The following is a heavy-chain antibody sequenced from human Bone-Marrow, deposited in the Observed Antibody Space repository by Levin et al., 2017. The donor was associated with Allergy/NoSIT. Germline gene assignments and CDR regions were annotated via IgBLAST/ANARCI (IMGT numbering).Heavy chain of an antibody. J-gene: IGHJ5*02. V-gene: IGHV3-30*18. CDR1: GFNLSTTV. CDR3: AKGPHFGAYSLGPLDS. Sequence: QSGGSLRLSCAASGFNLSTTVMHWVRQVPGRGLEWVSVISSAAHFQYYVDSAKGRFTISRDNSKNTLYLDMKGLKLEDTGIYYCAKGPHFGAYSLGPLDSWGQGTLVSVSS. CDR2: ISSAAHFQ. D-gene: IGHD3-10*01.